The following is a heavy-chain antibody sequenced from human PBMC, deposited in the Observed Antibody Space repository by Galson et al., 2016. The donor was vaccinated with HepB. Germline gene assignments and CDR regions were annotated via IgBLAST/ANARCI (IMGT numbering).Heavy chain of an antibody. Sequence: SLRLSCAASGITLTTYSMNWVRQAPGKGLEWVSSISGSSTYICYADSVKGRFTISRDNSKNTLWLQLNSLRAEDTALYYCAREGIFGSGWFYLDSWGQGTLVTVSS. CDR2: ISGSSTYI. D-gene: IGHD6-19*01. J-gene: IGHJ4*02. CDR3: AREGIFGSGWFYLDS. V-gene: IGHV3-21*01. CDR1: GITLTTYS.